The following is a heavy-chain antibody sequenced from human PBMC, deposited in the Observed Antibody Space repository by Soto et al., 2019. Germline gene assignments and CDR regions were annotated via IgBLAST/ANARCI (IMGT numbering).Heavy chain of an antibody. CDR2: MYYAGVT. D-gene: IGHD3-10*01. CDR3: ARGGEPLGYYGLDV. V-gene: IGHV4-61*01. J-gene: IGHJ6*02. CDR1: GGSVSSGNHF. Sequence: SETLSLTCSVSGGSVSSGNHFWNWIRQPPGRRLEWLGYMYYAGVTNYNPSLKSRVSMSVDTSKNQFSLKLTSLTAADTAVYYCARGGEPLGYYGLDVWGQGITVTVS.